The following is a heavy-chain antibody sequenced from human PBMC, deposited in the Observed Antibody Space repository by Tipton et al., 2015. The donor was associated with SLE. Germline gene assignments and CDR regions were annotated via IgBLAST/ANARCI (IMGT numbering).Heavy chain of an antibody. CDR2: IYYSGST. CDR1: GGSISSYY. D-gene: IGHD2-2*01. V-gene: IGHV4-59*01. CDR3: ARDKKAPAYYYYDMDV. J-gene: IGHJ6*03. Sequence: TLSLTCTVSGGSISSYYWSWIRQPPGKGLEWIGYIYYSGSTNYNPSLKSRVTISVDTSKNQFSLKLSSVTAADTAVYYRARDKKAPAYYYYDMDVWGKGTTVTVTS.